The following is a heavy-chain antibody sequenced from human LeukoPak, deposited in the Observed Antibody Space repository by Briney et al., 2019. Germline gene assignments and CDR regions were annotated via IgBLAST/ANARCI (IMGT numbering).Heavy chain of an antibody. J-gene: IGHJ4*02. Sequence: SVNVSCKASGGTFSSYAISWVRQAPGQGLEWMGRIIPIFGIANYAQKFQGRVTITADKSTSTAYMELSSLRSEDTAVYYCARGSIAAAGETIDYWGQGTLVTVSS. CDR1: GGTFSSYA. CDR3: ARGSIAAAGETIDY. CDR2: IIPIFGIA. D-gene: IGHD6-13*01. V-gene: IGHV1-69*04.